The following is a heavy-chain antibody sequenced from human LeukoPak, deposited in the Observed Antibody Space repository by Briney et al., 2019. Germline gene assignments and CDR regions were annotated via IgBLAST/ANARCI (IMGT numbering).Heavy chain of an antibody. Sequence: GGSLRLSCAASGFTFSNYWMSWVRQAPGKGLEWVGNIKQDGSEKYYVDSVKGRFTISRDNAKNSLYLQMNSLRAEDTAVYYCARDPYDFWSGYYFYYYYYMDVWGKGTTVTVSS. V-gene: IGHV3-7*01. CDR1: GFTFSNYW. D-gene: IGHD3-3*01. CDR3: ARDPYDFWSGYYFYYYYYMDV. J-gene: IGHJ6*03. CDR2: IKQDGSEK.